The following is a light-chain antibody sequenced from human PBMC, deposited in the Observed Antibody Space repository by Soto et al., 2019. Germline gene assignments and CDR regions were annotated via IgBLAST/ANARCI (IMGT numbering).Light chain of an antibody. CDR1: SRDVGGYKY. J-gene: IGLJ1*01. CDR3: TSYAGSNTYV. V-gene: IGLV2-8*01. CDR2: EVN. Sequence: QSALTQPPSASGSPGQSVTISCTGTSRDVGGYKYVSWYQQHPGKAPKLMIYEVNKRPSGVPDRFSGSKSGNTASLTVSGLQAEDEADYYCTSYAGSNTYVFGTGTKVTVL.